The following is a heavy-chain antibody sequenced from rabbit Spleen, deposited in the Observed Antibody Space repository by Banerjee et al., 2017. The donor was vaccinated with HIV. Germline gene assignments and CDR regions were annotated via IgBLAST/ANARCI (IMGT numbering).Heavy chain of an antibody. CDR1: GFTLSSYYM. V-gene: IGHV1S45*01. CDR3: GRGGNL. CDR2: IDTGTSNSA. J-gene: IGHJ4*01. Sequence: QEQLVESGGGLVQPGGSLKLSCKASGFTLSSYYMNWVRQAPGKGLEWIAYIDTGTSNSAVYASWAKGRFTISKTSSTTVTLQMTSLTAADTAMYFCGRGGNLWGQGTLVTVS.